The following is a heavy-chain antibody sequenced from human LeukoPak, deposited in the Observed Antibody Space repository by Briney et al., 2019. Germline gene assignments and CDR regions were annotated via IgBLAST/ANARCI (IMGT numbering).Heavy chain of an antibody. CDR1: GFTFGDYL. Sequence: GGSLRLSRTASGFTFGDYLMSWFRQAPGKGLEWIGFISGGTTEYAASVKGRFTITRDDSTSIAYLQMNSLTTEDTAVYYCSRDSGWLSVYWGQGTLVTVSS. V-gene: IGHV3-49*03. CDR3: SRDSGWLSVY. CDR2: ISGGTT. J-gene: IGHJ4*02. D-gene: IGHD6-19*01.